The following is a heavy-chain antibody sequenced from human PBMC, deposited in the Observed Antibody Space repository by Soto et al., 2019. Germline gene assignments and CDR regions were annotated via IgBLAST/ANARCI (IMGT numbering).Heavy chain of an antibody. CDR1: GFTFSSYG. CDR2: ISYDGSNK. V-gene: IGHV3-30*03. J-gene: IGHJ4*02. Sequence: QVQLVESGGGVVQPGRSLRLSCAASGFTFSSYGMHWVRQAPGKGLEWVAVISYDGSNKYYADAVKGRFTISRNNSKNKLYLQTNRMSAEDRAVYYCAPPWSGTVTTSGLAWGQGTLVTVSS. CDR3: APPWSGTVTTSGLA. D-gene: IGHD4-17*01.